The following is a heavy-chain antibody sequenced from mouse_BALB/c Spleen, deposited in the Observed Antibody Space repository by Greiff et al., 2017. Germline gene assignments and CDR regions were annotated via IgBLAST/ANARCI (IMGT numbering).Heavy chain of an antibody. D-gene: IGHD2-14*01. J-gene: IGHJ4*01. CDR2: ISDGGSYT. CDR3: ARGDYRYEEGYAMDY. V-gene: IGHV5-4*02. CDR1: GFTFSDYY. Sequence: EAQVVESGGGLVKPGGSLKLSCAASGFTFSDYYMYWVRQTPEKRLEWVATISDGGSYTYYPDSVKGRFTISRDNAKNNLYLQMSSLKSEDTAMYYCARGDYRYEEGYAMDYWGQGTSVTVSS.